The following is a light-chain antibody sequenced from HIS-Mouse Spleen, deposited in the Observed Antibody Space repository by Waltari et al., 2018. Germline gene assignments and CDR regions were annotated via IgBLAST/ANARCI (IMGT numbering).Light chain of an antibody. V-gene: IGKV3-20*01. CDR2: GAS. Sequence: EIVFTQSPGTLSLSPGESATLPCRASQSVSSSYLAWYQQKPGQAPRLLIYGASSRATGIPDRFSGSGSGTDFTLTISRLEPEDFAVYYCQQYGSSPPWPFGQGTKVEIK. CDR1: QSVSSSY. J-gene: IGKJ1*01. CDR3: QQYGSSPPWP.